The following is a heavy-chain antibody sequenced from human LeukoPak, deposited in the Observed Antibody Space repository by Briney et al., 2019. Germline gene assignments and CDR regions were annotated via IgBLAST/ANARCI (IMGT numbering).Heavy chain of an antibody. D-gene: IGHD6-13*01. V-gene: IGHV4-34*01. J-gene: IGHJ3*02. CDR2: INHSGST. Sequence: SEALSLTCAVYGGSFSGYYWSWIRQPPGKGLEWIGEINHSGSTNYNPSLKSRVTISVDTSKNQFSLKLSSVTAADTAVYYCARTISSSWYGNAFDIWGQGTMVTVSS. CDR1: GGSFSGYY. CDR3: ARTISSSWYGNAFDI.